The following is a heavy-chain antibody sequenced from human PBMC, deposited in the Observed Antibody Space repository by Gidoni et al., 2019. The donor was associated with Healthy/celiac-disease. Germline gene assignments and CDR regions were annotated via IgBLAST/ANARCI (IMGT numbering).Heavy chain of an antibody. CDR2: IYAGYSDT. D-gene: IGHD3-22*01. CDR3: ARRDDSRGYFDY. V-gene: IGHV5-51*01. CDR1: AYSFTSYW. J-gene: IGHJ4*02. Sequence: EVQLVQSGAELKTPGASLPISCTGSAYSFTSYWIGWVRQMPGKGLEWMGIIYAGYSDTRYSPSCQGQVTIADDKSISTAYLQWSSLKGSDTAMYYWARRDDSRGYFDYWGQGTLVTVSS.